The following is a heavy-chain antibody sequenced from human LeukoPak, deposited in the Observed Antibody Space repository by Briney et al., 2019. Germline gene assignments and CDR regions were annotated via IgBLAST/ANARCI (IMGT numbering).Heavy chain of an antibody. CDR1: GYTFTSYG. CDR3: ARVGWGPLDYYYMDV. Sequence: GASVKVSCKASGYTFTSYGISWVRQAPGQGLEWMGWIGAYNGNTNYAQKLQGRVTMTTDTSTSTAYMELRSLRSDDTAVYYCARVGWGPLDYYYMDVWGKGTTVTVSS. J-gene: IGHJ6*03. D-gene: IGHD1-26*01. CDR2: IGAYNGNT. V-gene: IGHV1-18*01.